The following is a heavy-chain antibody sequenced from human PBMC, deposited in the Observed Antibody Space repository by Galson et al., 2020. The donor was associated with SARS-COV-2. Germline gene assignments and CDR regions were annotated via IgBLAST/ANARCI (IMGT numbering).Heavy chain of an antibody. CDR2: IVVGSGNT. V-gene: IGHV1-58*01. Sequence: SVKVSCKASGFTFTSSAVQWVRQARGQRLEWIGWIVVGSGNTNYAQKFQERVTITRDMSTSTAYMELSSLRSEDTAVYYCAADGRDSWYDFNYYYYGMDVWGQGTTVTVSS. D-gene: IGHD6-13*01. J-gene: IGHJ6*02. CDR1: GFTFTSSA. CDR3: AADGRDSWYDFNYYYYGMDV.